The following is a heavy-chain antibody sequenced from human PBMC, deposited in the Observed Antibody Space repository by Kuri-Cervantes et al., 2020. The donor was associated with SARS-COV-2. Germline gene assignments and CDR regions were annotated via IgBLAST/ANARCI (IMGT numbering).Heavy chain of an antibody. CDR3: ARSVLLWFGEEQDAFDI. Sequence: SETLSLTCTVSGGSVSSGSYYWSWIRQPLGKGLEWIGYIYYSGSTNYNPSLKSRVTISVDTSKNQFSLKLSSVTAADTAVYYCARSVLLWFGEEQDAFDIWGQGTMVTVSS. CDR2: IYYSGST. CDR1: GGSVSSGSYY. D-gene: IGHD3-10*01. V-gene: IGHV4-61*01. J-gene: IGHJ3*02.